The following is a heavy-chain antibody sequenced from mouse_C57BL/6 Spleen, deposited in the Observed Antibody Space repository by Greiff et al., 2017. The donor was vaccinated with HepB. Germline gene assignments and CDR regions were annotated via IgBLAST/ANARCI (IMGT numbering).Heavy chain of an antibody. V-gene: IGHV1-7*01. CDR1: GYTFTSYW. CDR3: ARGDYYGRGYAIDY. D-gene: IGHD1-1*01. J-gene: IGHJ4*01. CDR2: INPSSGYT. Sequence: QVQLKQSGAELAKPGASVKLSCKASGYTFTSYWMHWVKQRPGQGLEWIGNINPSSGYTKYNQKFKDKATVTADKSSSTAYMQLSSLTYEDSAVDYCARGDYYGRGYAIDYWGQGTSVTVSS.